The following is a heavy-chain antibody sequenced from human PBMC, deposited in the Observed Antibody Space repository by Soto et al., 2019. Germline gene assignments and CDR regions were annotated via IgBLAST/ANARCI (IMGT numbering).Heavy chain of an antibody. J-gene: IGHJ5*02. Sequence: SETLSLTCAVSGDSITSNHWNWIRQPPGRGLEWIGYIYNSGTTKYNPSLKSRVIISVDTSENQLSLKLSSVTAADTAVYYCARVSMSTVSWGFDPXGQGTLVT. CDR3: ARVSMSTVSWGFDP. CDR2: IYNSGTT. V-gene: IGHV4-59*01. D-gene: IGHD4-4*01. CDR1: GDSITSNH.